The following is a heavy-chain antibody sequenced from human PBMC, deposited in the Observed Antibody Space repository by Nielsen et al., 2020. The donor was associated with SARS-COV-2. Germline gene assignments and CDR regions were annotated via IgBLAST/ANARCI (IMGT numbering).Heavy chain of an antibody. CDR1: GFSISTRGVG. Sequence: SGPTLVKPTQTLTLTCTFSGFSISTRGVGVGWIRQPPGKALEWLALIYWDDDKRYSPSLKTRLTVTKDTSKNQVVLTMTNMDPVDTATYYCARMVVRGVTLDYWGQGTLVTVSS. V-gene: IGHV2-5*02. CDR3: ARMVVRGVTLDY. D-gene: IGHD3-10*01. J-gene: IGHJ4*02. CDR2: IYWDDDK.